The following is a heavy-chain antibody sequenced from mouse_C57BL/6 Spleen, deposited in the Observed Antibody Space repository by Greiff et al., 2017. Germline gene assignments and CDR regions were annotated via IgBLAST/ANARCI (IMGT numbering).Heavy chain of an antibody. V-gene: IGHV1-80*01. CDR2: IYPGDGDT. J-gene: IGHJ2*01. Sequence: QVQLQQSGAELVKPGASVKISCKASGYAFRRSWMNWVQQRPGKGLEWIGQIYPGDGDTNYNGKFKGKATLTADKSSSTAYMQLSSLTSEDSAVYFCAREGAPCDYWGQGTTLTVSS. CDR3: AREGAPCDY. CDR1: GYAFRRSW.